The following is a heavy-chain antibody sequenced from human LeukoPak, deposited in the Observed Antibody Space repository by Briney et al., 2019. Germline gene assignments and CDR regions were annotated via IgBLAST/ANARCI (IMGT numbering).Heavy chain of an antibody. CDR3: TRDGCSGWCHDY. Sequence: GGSLRLSCVASRFTFSTEWLGWVRPAPGKGLEWVATMKEEGGNIYYVDSVRGRFTISRDNAKNSLFLQMNSLRADDSAVYYCTRDGCSGWCHDYWGQGTLVTVSS. CDR2: MKEEGGNI. CDR1: RFTFSTEW. J-gene: IGHJ4*02. D-gene: IGHD6-19*01. V-gene: IGHV3-7*01.